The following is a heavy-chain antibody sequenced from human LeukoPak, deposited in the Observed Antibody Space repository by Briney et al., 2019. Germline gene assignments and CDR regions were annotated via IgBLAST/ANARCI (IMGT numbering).Heavy chain of an antibody. CDR3: ARGDGYNYGYYFDY. D-gene: IGHD5-24*01. V-gene: IGHV3-53*04. CDR1: GFTISSNY. J-gene: IGHJ4*02. CDR2: IYSGGST. Sequence: GGSLRLSCAASGFTISSNYMSWVRQAPGKGLEWVAVIYSGGSTYYTDSVKGRFTISIHNSKNTLYLQMNSLRAEDTAVYYCARGDGYNYGYYFDYWGQGTLVTVSS.